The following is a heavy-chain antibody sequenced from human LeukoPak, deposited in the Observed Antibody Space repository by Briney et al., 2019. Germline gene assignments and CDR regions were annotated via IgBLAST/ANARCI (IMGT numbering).Heavy chain of an antibody. CDR3: ARGDLGPEAAAVD. Sequence: PSQTLSLTCTVSGGSISSGGYYWGWIRQHPGKGLEWIGYIYYSGSTYYNPSLKSRVTISVDTSKNQFSLKLSSVTAADTAVYYCARGDLGPEAAAVDWGQGTLVTVSS. CDR1: GGSISSGGYY. D-gene: IGHD6-13*01. J-gene: IGHJ4*02. V-gene: IGHV4-31*03. CDR2: IYYSGST.